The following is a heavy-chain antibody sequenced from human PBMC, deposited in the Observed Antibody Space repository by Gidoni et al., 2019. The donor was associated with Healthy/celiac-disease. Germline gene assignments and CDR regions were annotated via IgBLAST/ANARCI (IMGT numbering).Heavy chain of an antibody. CDR3: ATYIVATMVDY. J-gene: IGHJ4*02. V-gene: IGHV1-69*01. Sequence: QVQLVQSGAEVKKHGSSVKVSCKASVGTFSSYAISWVRQAPGQGLEWMGGIIPIFGTANDAQKFQGRVTITADESTSTAYMELSSLRSEDTAVYYCATYIVATMVDYWGQGTLVTVSS. CDR1: VGTFSSYA. CDR2: IIPIFGTA. D-gene: IGHD5-12*01.